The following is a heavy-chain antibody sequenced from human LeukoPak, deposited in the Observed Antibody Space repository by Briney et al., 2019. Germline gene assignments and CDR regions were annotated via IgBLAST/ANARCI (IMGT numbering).Heavy chain of an antibody. Sequence: GGSLRLSCAASGFTFSSYSMNWVRQAPGKGLEWVSSISSSSSYIYYADSVKGRFTISRDNAKNSLYLQMNSLRAEDTAVYYCARDLGVGATNHFDYWGQGTLVTVSS. D-gene: IGHD1-26*01. J-gene: IGHJ4*02. CDR2: ISSSSSYI. CDR1: GFTFSSYS. CDR3: ARDLGVGATNHFDY. V-gene: IGHV3-21*01.